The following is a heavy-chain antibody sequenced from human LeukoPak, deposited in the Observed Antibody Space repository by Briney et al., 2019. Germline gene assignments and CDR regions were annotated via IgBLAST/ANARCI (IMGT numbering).Heavy chain of an antibody. D-gene: IGHD3-10*01. J-gene: IGHJ4*02. V-gene: IGHV1-24*01. CDR2: FDPEDGET. CDR1: GYTLTELS. Sequence: ASVKVSCKVSGYTLTELSMHWVRQAPGKGLEWMGGFDPEDGETFYAQKFQGRVTMTEDTSTDTAYMELSSLRSEDTAVYYCATFDRMVLTLDYWGQGTLVTVSS. CDR3: ATFDRMVLTLDY.